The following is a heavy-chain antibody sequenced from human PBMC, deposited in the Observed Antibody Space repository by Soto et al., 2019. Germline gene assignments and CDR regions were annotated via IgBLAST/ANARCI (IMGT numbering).Heavy chain of an antibody. CDR3: ARDQAAAGIKTLGWFDP. CDR2: ISSSSSYI. D-gene: IGHD6-13*01. V-gene: IGHV3-21*01. J-gene: IGHJ5*02. CDR1: GFTFSSYS. Sequence: GGSLRLSCAASGFTFSSYSMNWVRQAPGKGLEWVSSISSSSSYIYYADSVKGRFTISRDNAKNSLYLQMNSLRAEDTAVYYCARDQAAAGIKTLGWFDPWGQGTLVTVSS.